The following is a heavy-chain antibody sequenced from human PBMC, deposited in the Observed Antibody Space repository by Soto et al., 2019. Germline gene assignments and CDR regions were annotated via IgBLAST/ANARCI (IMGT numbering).Heavy chain of an antibody. Sequence: SETLSLTCTVSGGSISSSSYYWGWIRQPPGKGLEWIGSIYYSGSTYYNPSLKSRVTISVDTSKNQFSLKLSSVTAADTAVYYCARRGIAALHYYYYGMDVWGQGTTVTVSS. CDR3: ARRGIAALHYYYYGMDV. V-gene: IGHV4-39*01. D-gene: IGHD6-13*01. CDR1: GGSISSSSYY. CDR2: IYYSGST. J-gene: IGHJ6*02.